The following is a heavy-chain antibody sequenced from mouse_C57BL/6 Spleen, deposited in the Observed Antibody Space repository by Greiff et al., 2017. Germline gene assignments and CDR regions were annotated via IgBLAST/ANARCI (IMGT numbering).Heavy chain of an antibody. J-gene: IGHJ2*01. D-gene: IGHD1-1*01. V-gene: IGHV5-17*01. CDR3: ARSGSSYCDY. CDR2: ISSGSSTI. Sequence: DVHLVESGGGLVKPGGSLKLSCAASGFTFSDYGMHWVRQAPEKGLEWVAYISSGSSTIYYADTVKGRFTISRDNAKNTLFLQMTSLRSEDTAMYYCARSGSSYCDYWGQGTTLTVSS. CDR1: GFTFSDYG.